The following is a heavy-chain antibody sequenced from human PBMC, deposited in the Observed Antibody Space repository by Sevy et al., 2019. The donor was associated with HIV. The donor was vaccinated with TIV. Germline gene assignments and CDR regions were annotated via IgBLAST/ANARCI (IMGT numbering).Heavy chain of an antibody. Sequence: ESLKISCKGSGYSFTSYWIDWVRQMPGKGLEWMGSTYPGDSDTRYSPSFQGQVTISADKSITTAYLQWSSLKASDTAMYYCGRPAGYYDTSGYSLIDKWGQGTLVTVSS. CDR1: GYSFTSYW. J-gene: IGHJ4*02. CDR2: TYPGDSDT. V-gene: IGHV5-51*01. D-gene: IGHD3-22*01. CDR3: GRPAGYYDTSGYSLIDK.